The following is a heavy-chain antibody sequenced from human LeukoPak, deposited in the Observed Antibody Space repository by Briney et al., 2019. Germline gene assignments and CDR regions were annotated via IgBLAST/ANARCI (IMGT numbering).Heavy chain of an antibody. CDR1: GFTLSSYA. D-gene: IGHD3-3*01. CDR2: ISGSGGST. Sequence: GGSLRLSCAASGFTLSSYAMSWVRQAPGKGLEWVSAISGSGGSTYYADSVKGRFTISRDNSKNTLYLQMNSLRAEDTAVYYCAKADLFGVVIASFDYWGQGTLVTVSS. V-gene: IGHV3-23*01. CDR3: AKADLFGVVIASFDY. J-gene: IGHJ4*02.